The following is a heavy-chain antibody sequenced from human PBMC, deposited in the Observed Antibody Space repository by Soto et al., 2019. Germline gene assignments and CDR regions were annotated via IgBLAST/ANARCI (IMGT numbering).Heavy chain of an antibody. CDR1: GGSFSGYY. D-gene: IGHD2-15*01. CDR3: ARERNVVVVAATKGWGNYFDY. CDR2: INHSGST. V-gene: IGHV4-34*01. J-gene: IGHJ4*02. Sequence: PSETLSLTCAVYGGSFSGYYWSWIRQPPGKGLEWIGEINHSGSTNYNPSLKSRVTISVDTSKNQFSLKLSSVTAADTAVYYCARERNVVVVAATKGWGNYFDYWGQGTLVTVSS.